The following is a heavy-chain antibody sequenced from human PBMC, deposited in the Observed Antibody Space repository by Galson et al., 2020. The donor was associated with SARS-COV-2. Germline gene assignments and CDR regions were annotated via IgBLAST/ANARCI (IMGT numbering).Heavy chain of an antibody. D-gene: IGHD2-15*01. J-gene: IGHJ6*02. CDR1: GFTFSSYA. CDR3: AKDLTPSYCSGGSCYSGGAPYYYYGMDV. Sequence: GESLKISCAASGFTFSSYAMSWVRQAPGKGLEWVSAISGSGGSTYYADSVKGRFTISRDNSKNTLYLQMNSLRAEDTAVYYCAKDLTPSYCSGGSCYSGGAPYYYYGMDVWGQGTTVTVSS. CDR2: ISGSGGST. V-gene: IGHV3-23*01.